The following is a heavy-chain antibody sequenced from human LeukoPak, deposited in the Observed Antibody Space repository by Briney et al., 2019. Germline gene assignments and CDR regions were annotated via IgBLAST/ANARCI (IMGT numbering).Heavy chain of an antibody. Sequence: GGSLRLPCAASGFTFSTSGMHWVRQAPGKGLEWVAFIRYDGGNTYYADSVKGRFTISRDNSKNTVFLQMNSLRAEDAALCYCASDGRRSGSYSNYFDYWGQGTLVTVSS. D-gene: IGHD3-10*01. CDR2: IRYDGGNT. V-gene: IGHV3-30*02. CDR3: ASDGRRSGSYSNYFDY. J-gene: IGHJ4*02. CDR1: GFTFSTSG.